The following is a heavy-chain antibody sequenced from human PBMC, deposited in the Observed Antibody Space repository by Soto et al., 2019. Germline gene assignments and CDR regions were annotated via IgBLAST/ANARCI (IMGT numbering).Heavy chain of an antibody. D-gene: IGHD4-17*01. Sequence: SETLSLTCTISGGSISGYYWTWIRQSPGKGLEYIGYIYSGNTNYNPSLNSRVTISVDTSKNQFSLKLSSVTAADTAVDDCGRISSHGDYADWGQGSLVTVAS. CDR2: IYSGNT. V-gene: IGHV4-59*08. CDR1: GGSISGYY. CDR3: GRISSHGDYAD. J-gene: IGHJ4*02.